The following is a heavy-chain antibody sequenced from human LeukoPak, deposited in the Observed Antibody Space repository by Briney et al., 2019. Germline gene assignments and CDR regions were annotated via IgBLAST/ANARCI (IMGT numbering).Heavy chain of an antibody. CDR1: GCTFTTHY. Sequence: ASVKVSCKASGCTFTTHYMHWVRQAPGQGLEWMGIIDPSGDSTTDAQKFQGRVTMTRDTSISTAYMELSRLRSDDTAVYYCARDLGPKYYDFWSGYLVYWGQGTLVTVSS. CDR2: IDPSGDST. D-gene: IGHD3-3*01. CDR3: ARDLGPKYYDFWSGYLVY. J-gene: IGHJ4*02. V-gene: IGHV1-46*01.